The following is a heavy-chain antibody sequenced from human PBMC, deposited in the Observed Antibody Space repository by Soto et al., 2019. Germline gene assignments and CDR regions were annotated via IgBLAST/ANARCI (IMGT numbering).Heavy chain of an antibody. CDR2: TRNKANSHTT. CDR3: ARATTVTDY. V-gene: IGHV3-72*01. D-gene: IGHD4-17*01. J-gene: IGHJ4*02. CDR1: GFTFSDHY. Sequence: GGSLRLSCAASGFTFSDHYMDWVRQAPGKGLEWVGRTRNKANSHTTEYAASVKGRFTISRDDSKNSLYLQMNSLKVEDTAVYYCARATTVTDYWGQGALVTVSS.